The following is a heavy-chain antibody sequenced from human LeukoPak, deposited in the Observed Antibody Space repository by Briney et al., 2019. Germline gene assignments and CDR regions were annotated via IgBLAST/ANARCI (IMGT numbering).Heavy chain of an antibody. Sequence: SQTMSLTSTVAGGSISSGGYYWSWIREHPGKGLEWIGYIYYTGSTYYNPSLKSRTTMSIDTFKNQFSLKLGSVTAADTAGDYCAREMAGQERDYYFDYWGQGTLVTVSS. D-gene: IGHD5-24*01. CDR1: GGSISSGGYY. CDR3: AREMAGQERDYYFDY. CDR2: IYYTGST. V-gene: IGHV4-31*03. J-gene: IGHJ4*02.